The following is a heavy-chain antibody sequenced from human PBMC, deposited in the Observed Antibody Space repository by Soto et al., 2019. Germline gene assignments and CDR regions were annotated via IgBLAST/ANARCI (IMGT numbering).Heavy chain of an antibody. CDR1: GFTFSSYA. CDR3: AKGDPENFWSGYYMGPVDY. J-gene: IGHJ4*02. D-gene: IGHD3-3*01. V-gene: IGHV3-23*01. Sequence: GGSLRLSCAASGFTFSSYAMSWVRQAPGKGLEWVSAISGSGGSTYYADSVKGRFTISRDNSKNTLYLQMNSLRAEDTAVYYCAKGDPENFWSGYYMGPVDYWGQGTLVTVSS. CDR2: ISGSGGST.